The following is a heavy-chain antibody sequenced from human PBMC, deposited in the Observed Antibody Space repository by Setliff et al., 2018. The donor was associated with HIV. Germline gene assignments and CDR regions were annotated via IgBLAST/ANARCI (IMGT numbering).Heavy chain of an antibody. Sequence: SVKVSCKASGYTFTSYDINWVRQAPGQGLEWMGGIIPILGIANYAQKFQGRVTITADKSTSTAYMELSSLRSEDTAVYYCARGISIGVVRDLIDYWGQGTLVTVSS. D-gene: IGHD2-21*01. V-gene: IGHV1-69*10. J-gene: IGHJ4*02. CDR3: ARGISIGVVRDLIDY. CDR1: GYTFTSYD. CDR2: IIPILGIA.